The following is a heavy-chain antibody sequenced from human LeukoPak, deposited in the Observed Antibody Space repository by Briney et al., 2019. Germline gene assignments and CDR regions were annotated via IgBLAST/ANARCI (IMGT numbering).Heavy chain of an antibody. CDR3: ARRSMVQHMDV. V-gene: IGHV7-4-1*02. J-gene: IGHJ6*03. Sequence: ASVKVSCKASGYTFTNHAINWVRLAPGEGLEYMGWIDTNTGNPSYAQAFTGRIVFSLDTSVSTAYLEIRSLKAEDSAVYFCARRSMVQHMDVWGKGTTVIVSS. D-gene: IGHD3-10*01. CDR2: IDTNTGNP. CDR1: GYTFTNHA.